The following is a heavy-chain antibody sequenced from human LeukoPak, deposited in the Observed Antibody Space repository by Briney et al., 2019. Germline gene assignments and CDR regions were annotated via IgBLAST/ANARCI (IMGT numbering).Heavy chain of an antibody. J-gene: IGHJ4*02. CDR1: GGSISSYY. D-gene: IGHD3-10*01. Sequence: SETLSLTCTVSGGSISSYYWSWIRQPAGRGLEWIGRIYTSGSTNYNPSLKSRVTMSVDTSKNQFSLKLSSVTAADTAVYYCAREGPDPFGELWYYLDYWGQGTLVTVSS. V-gene: IGHV4-4*07. CDR2: IYTSGST. CDR3: AREGPDPFGELWYYLDY.